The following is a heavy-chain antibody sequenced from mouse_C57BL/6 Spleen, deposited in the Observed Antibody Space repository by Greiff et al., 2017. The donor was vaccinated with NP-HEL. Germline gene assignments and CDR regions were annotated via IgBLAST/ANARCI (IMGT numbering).Heavy chain of an antibody. J-gene: IGHJ4*01. CDR2: INYDGSST. V-gene: IGHV5-16*01. Sequence: EVQVVESEGGLVQPGSSMKLSCTASGFTFSDYYMAWVRQVPEKGLEWVANINYDGSSTYYLDSLKSRFIISRDNAKNILYLQMSSLKSEDTATYYCARKGGVDYYAMDYWGQGTSVTVSS. CDR3: ARKGGVDYYAMDY. CDR1: GFTFSDYY.